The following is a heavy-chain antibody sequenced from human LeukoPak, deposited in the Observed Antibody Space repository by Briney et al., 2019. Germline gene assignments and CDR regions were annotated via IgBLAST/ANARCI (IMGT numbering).Heavy chain of an antibody. J-gene: IGHJ4*02. CDR1: GYSFTSYW. CDR2: IYPGDSDT. D-gene: IGHD2-21*02. V-gene: IGHV5-51*01. CDR3: ARLAYCGGDCYSGGYFDY. Sequence: GESLKISCKGSGYSFTSYWISWVRQMPGKGLEWMGIIYPGDSDTRYSPSFQGQVTISADKSISTAYLQWSSLKASDTAMYYCARLAYCGGDCYSGGYFDYWGQGTLVTVSS.